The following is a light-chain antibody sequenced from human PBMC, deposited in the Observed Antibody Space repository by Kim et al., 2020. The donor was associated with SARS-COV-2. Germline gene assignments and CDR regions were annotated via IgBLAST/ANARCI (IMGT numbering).Light chain of an antibody. V-gene: IGLV2-14*03. CDR2: DVT. CDR3: SSYTTSSTQL. J-gene: IGLJ2*01. Sequence: GQSITISCTGTNNDIGSYDYVSWYQQYPGKAPKLILYDVTNRPSGVSNRFSASKSDNTASLTISGLQAEDEADYYCSSYTTSSTQLFGGGTQLTVL. CDR1: NNDIGSYDY.